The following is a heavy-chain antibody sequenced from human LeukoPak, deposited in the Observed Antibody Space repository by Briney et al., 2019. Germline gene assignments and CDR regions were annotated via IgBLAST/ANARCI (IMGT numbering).Heavy chain of an antibody. J-gene: IGHJ4*02. D-gene: IGHD2-15*01. V-gene: IGHV3-21*01. Sequence: GGSLRLSCAASGFTFSSYSMNWVGQAPGKGLEWVSFISTSSAYIFYADSVKGRFTISRDNAKNSLYLQMNGLRAEDTALCYCARDRSGGSGSDSWGQGTLVTVSS. CDR1: GFTFSSYS. CDR2: ISTSSAYI. CDR3: ARDRSGGSGSDS.